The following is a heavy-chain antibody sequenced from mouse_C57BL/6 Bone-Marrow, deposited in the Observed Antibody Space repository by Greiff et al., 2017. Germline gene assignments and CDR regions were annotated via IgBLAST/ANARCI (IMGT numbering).Heavy chain of an antibody. V-gene: IGHV1-82*01. CDR2: IYPGDGDT. CDR3: ARGGYFDV. CDR1: GYAFSSSW. Sequence: QLQQSGPELVKPGASVKISCKASGYAFSSSWMNWVKQRPGKGLEWIGRIYPGDGDTNYNGKFKGKATLTADKSSSTAYMQLSSLTSEDSAVYFCARGGYFDVWGTGTTVTVSS. J-gene: IGHJ1*03.